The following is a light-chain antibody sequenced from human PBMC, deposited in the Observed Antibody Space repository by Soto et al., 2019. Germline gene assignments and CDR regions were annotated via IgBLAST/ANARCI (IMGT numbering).Light chain of an antibody. J-gene: IGKJ1*01. CDR1: QGVSSSY. CDR3: QQYGSSPRT. Sequence: EIVLTQSPGTLSLSPGERATLSCRASQGVSSSYLAWYQQKPGQAPRLLIYGASTRAPGFPARFSGSGSGTDFTLTISRLEPEDFAVYYCQQYGSSPRTFGQGTKVDIK. V-gene: IGKV3-20*01. CDR2: GAS.